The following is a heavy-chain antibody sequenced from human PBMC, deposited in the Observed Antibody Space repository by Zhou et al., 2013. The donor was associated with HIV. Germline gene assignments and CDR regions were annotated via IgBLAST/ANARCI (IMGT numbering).Heavy chain of an antibody. J-gene: IGHJ4*02. CDR1: GGSISSNY. V-gene: IGHV4-4*08. Sequence: QVQLQESGPGLVKPSETLSLTCAVSGGSISSNYWGWIRQPPGKGLEWIGDIHTSGSINYNPSLKSRVTISLDTSKNQFSLKLSSVTAADTAVYYCARGNEYTYGYDYWGQGNPGHRLL. CDR3: ARGNEYTYGYDY. D-gene: IGHD5-18*01. CDR2: IHTSGSI.